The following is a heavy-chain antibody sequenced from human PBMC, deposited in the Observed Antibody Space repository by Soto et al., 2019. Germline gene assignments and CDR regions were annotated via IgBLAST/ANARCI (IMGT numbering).Heavy chain of an antibody. V-gene: IGHV4-59*01. D-gene: IGHD1-26*01. Sequence: SETLSLTCSVSGGSLSSYFWSWIRQPPGKGLEWIGYIFYSGTTNYNPSLKSRVTISIDTSRNRFALKLNSVTAADTAVYYCARGRGGTYDAFDIWGQGTMVTVSS. CDR2: IFYSGTT. CDR3: ARGRGGTYDAFDI. CDR1: GGSLSSYF. J-gene: IGHJ3*02.